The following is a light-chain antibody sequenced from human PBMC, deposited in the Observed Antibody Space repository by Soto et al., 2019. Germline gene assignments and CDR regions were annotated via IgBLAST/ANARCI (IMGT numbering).Light chain of an antibody. CDR1: QSISSY. J-gene: IGKJ5*01. CDR3: QQSYSTPPIT. CDR2: AAS. Sequence: DIQMTQSPSSLSGSVGDRGTITGRASQSISSYLNWYQQKPGKAPKLLIYAASSLQSGVPSRFSGSGSGTDFTLTISSLQPEDFATYYCQQSYSTPPITFGQGTRLEI. V-gene: IGKV1-39*01.